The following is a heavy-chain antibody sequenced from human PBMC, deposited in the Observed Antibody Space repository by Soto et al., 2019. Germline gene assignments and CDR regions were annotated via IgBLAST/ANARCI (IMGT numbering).Heavy chain of an antibody. CDR1: GFTFSSYW. Sequence: GGSLRLSCAASGFTFSSYWMHWVRQAPGKGLVWVSRINSDGSSTSYADSVKGRFTISRDNAKNTLYLQMNSLRAEDTAVYYCARDPPGARGVGPHDYWGQGTLVTVSS. CDR2: INSDGSST. CDR3: ARDPPGARGVGPHDY. V-gene: IGHV3-74*01. J-gene: IGHJ4*02. D-gene: IGHD1-26*01.